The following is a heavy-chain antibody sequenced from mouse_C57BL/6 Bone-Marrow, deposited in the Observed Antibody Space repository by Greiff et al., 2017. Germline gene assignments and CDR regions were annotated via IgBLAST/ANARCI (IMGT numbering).Heavy chain of an antibody. CDR1: GFNIKDDY. Sequence: VQLQQSGAELVRPGASVKLSCTASGFNIKDDYMHWVKQGPEQGLEWIGWIDPENGDTEYASKFQGKATITADTSSNTAYLQLSSLTSEDTAVYYCTTYLWFAYWGQGTLVTVSA. V-gene: IGHV14-4*01. D-gene: IGHD5-1*01. CDR3: TTYLWFAY. CDR2: IDPENGDT. J-gene: IGHJ3*01.